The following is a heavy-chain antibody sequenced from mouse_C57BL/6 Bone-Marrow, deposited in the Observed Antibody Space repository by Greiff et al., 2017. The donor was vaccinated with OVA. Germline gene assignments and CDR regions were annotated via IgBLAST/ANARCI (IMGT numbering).Heavy chain of an antibody. CDR2: ISNGGGST. CDR3: ARRWAAY. CDR1: GFTFSDYY. J-gene: IGHJ3*01. D-gene: IGHD1-1*02. V-gene: IGHV5-12*01. Sequence: EVKLMESGGGLVQPGGSLKLSCAASGFTFSDYYMYWVRQTPEKRLEWVAYISNGGGSTYYPDTVKGRFTISRDNAKNTLYLQMSRLKSEDTAMYYCARRWAAYWGQGTLVTVSA.